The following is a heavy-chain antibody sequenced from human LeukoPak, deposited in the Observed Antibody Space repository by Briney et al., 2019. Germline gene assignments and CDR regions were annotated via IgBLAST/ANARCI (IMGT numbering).Heavy chain of an antibody. D-gene: IGHD3-22*01. CDR3: AREYYYDSSGYYDY. CDR1: GGSVSSSSYY. V-gene: IGHV4-61*02. CDR2: IYTSGST. J-gene: IGHJ4*02. Sequence: SQTLSLTCTVSGGSVSSSSYYWSWIRQPAGKGLEWIGRIYTSGSTNYNPSLKSRVTISVDTSKNQFSLKLSSVTAADTAVYYCAREYYYDSSGYYDYWGQGTLVTVSS.